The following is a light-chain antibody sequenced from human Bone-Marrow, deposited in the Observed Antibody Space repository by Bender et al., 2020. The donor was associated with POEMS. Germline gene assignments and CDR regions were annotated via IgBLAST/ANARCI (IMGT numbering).Light chain of an antibody. V-gene: IGLV3-10*01. CDR3: YSTDTNGHPV. CDR1: NIGNRG. J-gene: IGLJ3*02. Sequence: SYVVTQPPSVSVAPGKTARITCGGNNIGNRGVHWYQQKPGQAPLLVIYEDNKRPSGIPERFSGSTSGTTATLTINGAQVEDEGDYHCYSTDTNGHPVFGGGTKLTVL. CDR2: EDN.